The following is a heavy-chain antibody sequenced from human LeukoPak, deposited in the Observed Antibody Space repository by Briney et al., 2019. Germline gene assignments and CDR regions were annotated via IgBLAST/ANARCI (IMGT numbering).Heavy chain of an antibody. CDR2: ISSSSSYI. J-gene: IGHJ4*02. CDR1: GFTFSSYS. CDR3: ARVGCSGGSCIDY. D-gene: IGHD2-15*01. Sequence: GALRLSCAASGFTFSSYSMNWVRQASGKGLEWVSSISSSSSYIYYADSVKGRFTISRDNAKNSLYLQMNSLRAEDTAVYYCARVGCSGGSCIDYWGQGTLVTVSS. V-gene: IGHV3-21*01.